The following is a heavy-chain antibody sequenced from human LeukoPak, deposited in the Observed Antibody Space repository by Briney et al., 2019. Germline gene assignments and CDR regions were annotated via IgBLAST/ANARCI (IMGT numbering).Heavy chain of an antibody. J-gene: IGHJ3*02. D-gene: IGHD3-9*01. CDR1: GGSISSYY. Sequence: SETLSLTCTVSGGSISSYYWSWIRQPPGKGLEWIGYIYYSGSTYYNPSLKSRVTISVDTSKNQFSLKLSSVTAADTAVYYCARDNPYDILTGYYAFDIWGQGTMVTVSS. CDR2: IYYSGST. CDR3: ARDNPYDILTGYYAFDI. V-gene: IGHV4-59*12.